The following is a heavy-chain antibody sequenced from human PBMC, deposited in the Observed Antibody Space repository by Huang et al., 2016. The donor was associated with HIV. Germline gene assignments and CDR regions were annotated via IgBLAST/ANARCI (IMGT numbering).Heavy chain of an antibody. V-gene: IGHV1-46*01. Sequence: QVQLVQSGAEVKKPGASVKVSCKASGYTFSSSFLHWVRQAPGQGPEGLGIINPSRGVTTYAQKFQGRLTMTRDTSTSTIYMELRSLRSEDTAVYYCARLGPHRSRSYFDYWGQGTLVTVSS. CDR1: GYTFSSSF. CDR2: INPSRGVT. J-gene: IGHJ4*02. CDR3: ARLGPHRSRSYFDY. D-gene: IGHD7-27*01.